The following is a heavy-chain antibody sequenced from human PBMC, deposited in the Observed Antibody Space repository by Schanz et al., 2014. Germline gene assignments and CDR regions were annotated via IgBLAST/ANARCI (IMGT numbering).Heavy chain of an antibody. J-gene: IGHJ4*02. CDR1: GFTVSAYS. CDR3: AKELRPGTERPRGNFDY. Sequence: EVQVVESGGGLVRPGGSLRLSCSGFTVSAYSANWVRQAPGKGLEWVSSISSSGGHIYYADSVKGRFTISRDNSKNTLSLQMNSLRAEDTAVYYCAKELRPGTERPRGNFDYWGQGTLVTVSS. CDR2: ISSSGGHI. D-gene: IGHD1-7*01. V-gene: IGHV3-21*02.